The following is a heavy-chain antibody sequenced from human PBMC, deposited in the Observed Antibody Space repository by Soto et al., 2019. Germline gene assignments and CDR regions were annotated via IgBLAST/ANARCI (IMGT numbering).Heavy chain of an antibody. V-gene: IGHV1-69*12. Sequence: QVQLVQSGAEVRQPGSSVKVSCKASGGTFTSDVFNWVRQAPGQGLEWMGGIIPMFGTPSHAKKFQGRVTITADESTRTAYMGLSSLRSEDTAIFYCARDLGSGYDPGDYWGQGTLVTVSS. J-gene: IGHJ4*02. CDR1: GGTFTSDV. CDR2: IIPMFGTP. CDR3: ARDLGSGYDPGDY. D-gene: IGHD5-12*01.